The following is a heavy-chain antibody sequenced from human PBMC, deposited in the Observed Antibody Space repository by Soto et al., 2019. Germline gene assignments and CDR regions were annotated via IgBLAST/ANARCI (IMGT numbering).Heavy chain of an antibody. V-gene: IGHV4-39*01. CDR1: GDSIGSGGYY. CDR2: IYYSGST. D-gene: IGHD2-21*02. Sequence: PSETLSLTCTVSGDSIGSGGYYWTWIRQHPGKGLEWIGSIYYSGSTYNNPSLRSRVSMSIDTSKDQFSLKLKSVTAADTALYYCARQRTSVVTQAYFDVWGPGSLVTVSS. J-gene: IGHJ4*02. CDR3: ARQRTSVVTQAYFDV.